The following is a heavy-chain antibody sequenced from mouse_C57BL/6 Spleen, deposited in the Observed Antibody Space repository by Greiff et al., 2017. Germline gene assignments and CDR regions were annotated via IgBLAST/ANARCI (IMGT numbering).Heavy chain of an antibody. Sequence: LQESGAELVKPGASVKISCKASGYAFSSYWMNWVKQRPGKGLEWIGQIYPGDGDTNYNGKFKGKATLTADKSSSTAYMQLSSLTSEDSAVYFCARKGYYAMDYWGQGTSVTVSS. J-gene: IGHJ4*01. V-gene: IGHV1-80*01. CDR2: IYPGDGDT. CDR1: GYAFSSYW. CDR3: ARKGYYAMDY.